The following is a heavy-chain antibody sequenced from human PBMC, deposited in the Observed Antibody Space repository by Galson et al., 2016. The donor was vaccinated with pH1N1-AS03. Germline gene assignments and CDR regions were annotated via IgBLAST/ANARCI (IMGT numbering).Heavy chain of an antibody. CDR3: ARDLLKYYIDSGSNAPGY. D-gene: IGHD3-10*01. CDR2: ISSAGKTT. CDR1: GFTISDYY. Sequence: SLRLSCAASGFTISDYYMSWIRQTPGKGLEWIVYISSAGKTTYYGDSVKGRFTISRDNARNSLYLQMNRLRADDPAVYYCARDLLKYYIDSGSNAPGYWGLGTLVTVSS. J-gene: IGHJ1*01. V-gene: IGHV3-11*01.